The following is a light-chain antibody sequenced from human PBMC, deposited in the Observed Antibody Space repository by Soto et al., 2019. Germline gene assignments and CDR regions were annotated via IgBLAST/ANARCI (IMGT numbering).Light chain of an antibody. CDR2: AAS. V-gene: IGKV1-39*01. Sequence: DIQMTQSPSSLSASVGDRVTITCRASQSISSYLNWYQQKPGKATKLLIYAASSLQSRFPSRLSGSGSGTDCTCTIITLKPEYFATYYFQQSYRTPWTFGQGTKVEIK. CDR3: QQSYRTPWT. J-gene: IGKJ1*01. CDR1: QSISSY.